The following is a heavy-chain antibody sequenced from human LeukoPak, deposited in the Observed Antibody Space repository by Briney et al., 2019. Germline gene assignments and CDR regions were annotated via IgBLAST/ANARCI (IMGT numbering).Heavy chain of an antibody. D-gene: IGHD2-15*01. V-gene: IGHV3-23*01. J-gene: IGHJ5*02. CDR1: GFIFSDYS. CDR3: SKGGYATYFGP. CDR2: IRKNGGDT. Sequence: GGSLRLSCTASGFIFSDYSMTWVRQAPGKGLEWVSTIRKNGGDTYYADSVKGRFTISRDNSKNTVFQEMNSLRAEDTAVYYCSKGGYATYFGPWGQGTLVTVSP.